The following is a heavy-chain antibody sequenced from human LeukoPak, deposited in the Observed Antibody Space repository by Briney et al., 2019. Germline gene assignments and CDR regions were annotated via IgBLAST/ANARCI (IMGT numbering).Heavy chain of an antibody. CDR1: GFTFSSYA. CDR2: ISGGSGST. CDR3: AKHRFESGGYHSTD. V-gene: IGHV3-23*01. Sequence: GGSLRLSCAASGFTFSSYAMSWVRQAPGKGLAWVSTISGGSGSTYCADSVKGRFAISRDNSKNTLYLQMNSLRDEDTAVYYCAKHRFESGGYHSTDWGQGTLVTVSS. D-gene: IGHD3-22*01. J-gene: IGHJ4*02.